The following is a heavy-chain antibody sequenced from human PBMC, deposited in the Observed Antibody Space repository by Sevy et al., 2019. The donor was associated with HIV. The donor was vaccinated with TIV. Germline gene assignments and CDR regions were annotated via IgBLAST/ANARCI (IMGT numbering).Heavy chain of an antibody. CDR1: GFTFSSYA. J-gene: IGHJ4*02. Sequence: GGSLRLSCAASGFTFSSYAMSWVRQAPGKGLEWVSPISSTVSITYYADSVRGRFTISRDNSNNILYLQMNSLRAEDTAVYFCAKGSHNTGWFPDYWGQGTLVTVSS. V-gene: IGHV3-23*01. D-gene: IGHD6-19*01. CDR3: AKGSHNTGWFPDY. CDR2: ISSTVSIT.